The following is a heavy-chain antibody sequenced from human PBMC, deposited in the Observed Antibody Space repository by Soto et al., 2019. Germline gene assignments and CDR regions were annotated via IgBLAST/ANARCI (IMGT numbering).Heavy chain of an antibody. CDR1: GYTLTELS. D-gene: IGHD3-22*01. CDR3: ATAHRRLSDESSGYFPRFDS. CDR2: FDPEDGDT. J-gene: IGHJ4*02. V-gene: IGHV1-24*01. Sequence: ASVKVSCKVSGYTLTELSMHWVRQAPGKGLEWMGGFDPEDGDTIYAQKFHARVTMTEDTSTDTAYMELSSLRSEDTAVFYCATAHRRLSDESSGYFPRFDSWGQGTLVTVSS.